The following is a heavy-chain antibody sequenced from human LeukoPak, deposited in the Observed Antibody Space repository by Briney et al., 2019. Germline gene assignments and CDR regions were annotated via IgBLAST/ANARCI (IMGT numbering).Heavy chain of an antibody. CDR1: EFTFSSYA. J-gene: IGHJ4*02. V-gene: IGHV3-30*04. CDR2: MSDDGSNK. Sequence: GRSLRLSCAASEFTFSSYAVHWVRQAPGKGLEWVAVMSDDGSNKDYADSVKGRFTISRDNSKNTLYLQMNSLRAEDTAVYYCARGVYSSGWYFDYWGQGTLVTVSS. CDR3: ARGVYSSGWYFDY. D-gene: IGHD6-19*01.